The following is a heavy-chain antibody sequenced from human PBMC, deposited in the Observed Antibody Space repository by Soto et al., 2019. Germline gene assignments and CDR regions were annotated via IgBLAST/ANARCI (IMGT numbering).Heavy chain of an antibody. CDR2: ISYDGSNK. V-gene: IGHV3-30*03. Sequence: GGSLKLSCAASGFSFSSYCMHWARPAPGKGLEWVAVISYDGSNKYYADSVKGRFTISRDNAKNSLYLQMNSLRAEDTAVYYCATDLGTTMARHWGQGTLVTVSS. D-gene: IGHD1-1*01. CDR3: ATDLGTTMARH. J-gene: IGHJ4*02. CDR1: GFSFSSYC.